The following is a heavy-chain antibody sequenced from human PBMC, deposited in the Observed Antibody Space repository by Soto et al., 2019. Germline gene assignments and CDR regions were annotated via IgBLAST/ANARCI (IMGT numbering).Heavy chain of an antibody. CDR1: GFTFSSSW. CDR3: ARLRITILGGYYFDN. CDR2: IKEDGSEK. J-gene: IGHJ4*02. V-gene: IGHV3-7*01. D-gene: IGHD3-3*01. Sequence: SLRLSRAASGFTFSSSWMSLVRQAPGKGLEWVANIKEDGSEKNYVDSMKGRFTISRDNAKNSLYLQMNSLRAEDTAVYYYARLRITILGGYYFDNWGQGTLVTVSS.